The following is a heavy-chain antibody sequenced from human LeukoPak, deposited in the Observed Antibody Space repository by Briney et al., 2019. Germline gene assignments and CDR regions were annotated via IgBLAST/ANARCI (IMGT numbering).Heavy chain of an antibody. CDR1: GFTFSSYA. CDR3: AKAVSSSWYYRSYYFDY. J-gene: IGHJ4*02. Sequence: GGSLRLSCAASGFTFSSYAMSWVRQAPGKGLEWVSAISSSGGSTYYADSVKGRFTISRDNSKNTLYLQMNSLRAEDTAVYYCAKAVSSSWYYRSYYFDYWGQGTLVTVSS. D-gene: IGHD6-13*01. CDR2: ISSSGGST. V-gene: IGHV3-23*01.